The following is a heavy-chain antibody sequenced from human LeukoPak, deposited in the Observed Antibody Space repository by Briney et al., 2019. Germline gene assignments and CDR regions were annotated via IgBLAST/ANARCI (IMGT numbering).Heavy chain of an antibody. CDR1: GFTFSSYE. CDR2: ISSSGSTI. J-gene: IGHJ4*02. V-gene: IGHV3-48*03. CDR3: ARDCGYYGSGSSFDY. Sequence: GGSLRLSCAASGFTFSSYEMNWVRQAPGKGLEWVSYISSSGSTIYYADSVKGRFTISIDNAKNSLYLQMNSLRAEDTAVYYCARDCGYYGSGSSFDYWGQGTLVTVSS. D-gene: IGHD3-10*01.